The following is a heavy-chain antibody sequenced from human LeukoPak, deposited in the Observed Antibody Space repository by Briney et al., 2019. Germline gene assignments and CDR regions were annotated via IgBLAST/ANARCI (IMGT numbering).Heavy chain of an antibody. V-gene: IGHV3-9*01. CDR2: ISWNSGSI. CDR3: AKESGIAEYFDY. D-gene: IGHD6-13*01. Sequence: QSGGSLRLSCAATGFTFDDYAMHWVRQAPGKGLEWVSGISWNSGSIGYADSVKGRFTISRDNAENSLYLQMNSLRAEDTALYYCAKESGIAEYFDYWGQGTLVTVSS. CDR1: GFTFDDYA. J-gene: IGHJ4*02.